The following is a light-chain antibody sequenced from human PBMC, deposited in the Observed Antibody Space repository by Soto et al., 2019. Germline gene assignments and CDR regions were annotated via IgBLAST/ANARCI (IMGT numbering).Light chain of an antibody. CDR1: QSVSSSY. CDR3: QLHNTSPPVYT. V-gene: IGKV3-20*01. CDR2: GTS. Sequence: ESVLTQSPGTLSLSPGDRATLSCRASQSVSSSYLAWYQQKPGQAPRLLIYGTSTTATGIPDRFSGSGSGTDFPLTISRLEHEDFAVYYCQLHNTSPPVYTFGQGNKLEIK. J-gene: IGKJ2*01.